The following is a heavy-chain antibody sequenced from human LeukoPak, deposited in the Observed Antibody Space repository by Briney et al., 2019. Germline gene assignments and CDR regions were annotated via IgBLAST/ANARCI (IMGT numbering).Heavy chain of an antibody. V-gene: IGHV3-15*01. Sequence: GGSLRLSCAASGFTFSNAWMSWVRQAPGKGLEWVGRIKSKTDGGTTDYAAPVKGRFTISRDDSKNTLYLKMNSLKTEDTAVYYCTTDVAAPYYDILTGYSAKDYWGQGTLVTVSS. CDR1: GFTFSNAW. D-gene: IGHD3-9*01. CDR2: IKSKTDGGTT. J-gene: IGHJ4*02. CDR3: TTDVAAPYYDILTGYSAKDY.